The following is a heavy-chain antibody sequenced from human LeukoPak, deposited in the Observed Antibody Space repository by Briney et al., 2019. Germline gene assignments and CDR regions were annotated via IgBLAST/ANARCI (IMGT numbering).Heavy chain of an antibody. CDR2: INPSGGST. D-gene: IGHD3-9*01. CDR3: ARDGDILTGSGWFDP. V-gene: IGHV1-46*01. Sequence: GASVKVSCKASGYTFTSYYMHWVRQAPGQGLEWMGIINPSGGSTSYEQKFQGRVTMTRDTSTSTVYMELSSLKSEDTAVYYCARDGDILTGSGWFDPWGQGTLVTVSS. J-gene: IGHJ5*02. CDR1: GYTFTSYY.